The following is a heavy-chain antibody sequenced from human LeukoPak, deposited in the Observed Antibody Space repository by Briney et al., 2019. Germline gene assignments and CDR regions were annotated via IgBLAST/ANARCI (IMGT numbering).Heavy chain of an antibody. CDR3: ARGRPPGARWLQLGNWFDP. V-gene: IGHV4-59*12. Sequence: SETLSLTCTVSGGSISSYYWSWIRQPPGKGLEWIGYIYYSGSTNYNPSLKSRVTISVDTSKNQFSLKLSSVTAADTAVYYCARGRPPGARWLQLGNWFDPWGQGTLVTVSS. D-gene: IGHD5-24*01. CDR2: IYYSGST. J-gene: IGHJ5*02. CDR1: GGSISSYY.